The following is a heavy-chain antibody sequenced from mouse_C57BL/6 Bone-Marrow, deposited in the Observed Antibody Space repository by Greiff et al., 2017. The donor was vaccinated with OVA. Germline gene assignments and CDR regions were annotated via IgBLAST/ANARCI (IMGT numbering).Heavy chain of an antibody. V-gene: IGHV14-2*01. CDR1: GFNIKDYY. Sequence: DVKLQESGAELVKPGASVKLSCTASGFNIKDYYMHWVKQRTEQGLEWIGRIDPEDGETKYAPKFQGKATITADTSSNTAYLQLSSLTSEDTAVYYCAISPLPLYAMDYWGQGTSVTVSS. CDR2: IDPEDGET. J-gene: IGHJ4*01. CDR3: AISPLPLYAMDY.